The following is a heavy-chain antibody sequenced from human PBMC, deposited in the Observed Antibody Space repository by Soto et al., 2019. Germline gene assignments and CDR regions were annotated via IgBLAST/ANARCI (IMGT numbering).Heavy chain of an antibody. D-gene: IGHD4-17*01. J-gene: IGHJ4*02. CDR2: IYYSGST. V-gene: IGHV4-59*01. Sequence: PSVTLSLTCTVAGCSISSYYLSWLRQHPGKGLEWIGHIYYSGSTNSNPSLKSRVTISVDTSKNQFSLKLSSVTAADTAVYYCARDQSGNYGDFDYWGQGTLVTV. CDR3: ARDQSGNYGDFDY. CDR1: GCSISSYY.